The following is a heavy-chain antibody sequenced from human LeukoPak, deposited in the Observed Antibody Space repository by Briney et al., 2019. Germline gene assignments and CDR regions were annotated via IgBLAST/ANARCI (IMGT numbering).Heavy chain of an antibody. Sequence: GGSLRLSCAASGFTFSSYSMNWVRQAPGKGLEWVSYISSSSSTIYYADSVKGRFTISRDNAKNSLYLQMNSLRDEDTAVYYCARDQGGSSSTYYGMDVWGQGTTVTVSS. CDR2: ISSSSSTI. CDR3: ARDQGGSSSTYYGMDV. CDR1: GFTFSSYS. J-gene: IGHJ6*02. D-gene: IGHD6-6*01. V-gene: IGHV3-48*02.